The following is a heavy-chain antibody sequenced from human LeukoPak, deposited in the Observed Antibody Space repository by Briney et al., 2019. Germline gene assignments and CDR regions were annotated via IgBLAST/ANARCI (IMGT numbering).Heavy chain of an antibody. V-gene: IGHV3-11*03. J-gene: IGHJ4*02. CDR1: GFGSSDYY. Sequence: GGSLRLSCVDSGFGSSDYYMGCIRQAPGKGLEWVSYISSSGSHTNYADSVTGRFTISRNNAKKSLHLQMNSLRAEDTAVYYCARHPDGSLSLDYWGQGTLVTVSS. CDR3: ARHPDGSLSLDY. CDR2: ISSSGSHT. D-gene: IGHD1-26*01.